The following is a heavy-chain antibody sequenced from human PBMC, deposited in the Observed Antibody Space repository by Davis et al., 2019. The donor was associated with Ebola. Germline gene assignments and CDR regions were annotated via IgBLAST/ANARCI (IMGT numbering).Heavy chain of an antibody. CDR2: MNPNSGNT. V-gene: IGHV1-8*02. D-gene: IGHD2-15*01. J-gene: IGHJ4*02. CDR3: ARRLGVSKDTRHDH. Sequence: ASVKVSCKASGYTFTNYYMHWVRQAPGQGLEWMGWMNPNSGNTGYAQKFQGRVTMTRNTSISTAYMEVSSLRSEDTAVYYCARRLGVSKDTRHDHWGQGTLVTVSS. CDR1: GYTFTNYY.